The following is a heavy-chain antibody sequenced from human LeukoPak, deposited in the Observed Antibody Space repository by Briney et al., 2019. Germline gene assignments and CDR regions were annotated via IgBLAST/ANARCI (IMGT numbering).Heavy chain of an antibody. Sequence: ASVKVSCKASGYTFTTYALNWVRQAPGQGLEWMGNIDTTTGNPRYAQDFTGRFVFSLDTSVSTAYLQITSLKADDTAAYYCVRGTPTPGMDYWGQGTQVTVSS. J-gene: IGHJ4*02. D-gene: IGHD3-10*01. CDR3: VRGTPTPGMDY. CDR1: GYTFTTYA. V-gene: IGHV7-4-1*02. CDR2: IDTTTGNP.